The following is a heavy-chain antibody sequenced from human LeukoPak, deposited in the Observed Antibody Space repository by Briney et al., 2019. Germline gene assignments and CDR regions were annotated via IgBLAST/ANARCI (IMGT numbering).Heavy chain of an antibody. V-gene: IGHV1-69*05. CDR3: ARNSGDYYFDY. D-gene: IGHD4-17*01. J-gene: IGHJ4*02. Sequence: ASVKVSCKGSGGTFSSCAISLVRQAPGQGLEWMGGIIPIFGTANYAQEFQGRVTITTDESTSTAYMELSSLRSEDTAVYYCARNSGDYYFDYWGQGTLVTVSS. CDR1: GGTFSSCA. CDR2: IIPIFGTA.